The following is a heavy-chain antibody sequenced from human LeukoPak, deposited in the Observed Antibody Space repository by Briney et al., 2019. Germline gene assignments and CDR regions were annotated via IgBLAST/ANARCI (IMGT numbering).Heavy chain of an antibody. J-gene: IGHJ4*02. Sequence: GGSLRLSCAASGFTFSSYGMHWVRQAPGKGLEWVAVISYDGSNKYYADSVKGRFTISRDNSKNTLYLQMNSLRAEDTAVYYCAKEFDSSGYSFADYWGQGTLVTVSS. CDR3: AKEFDSSGYSFADY. D-gene: IGHD3-22*01. CDR1: GFTFSSYG. V-gene: IGHV3-30*18. CDR2: ISYDGSNK.